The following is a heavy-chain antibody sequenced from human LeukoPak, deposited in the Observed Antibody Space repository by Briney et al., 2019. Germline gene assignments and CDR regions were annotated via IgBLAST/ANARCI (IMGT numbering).Heavy chain of an antibody. CDR1: GFTFSSYA. CDR3: AKETYYCSGGSCYSGYFDY. Sequence: PGGSLRLSCAASGFTFSSYAMSWVRQAPGKGLEWVSAISGSGGSTYYADSVKGRFTISRDNSKNPLYLQMNSLRAEDTAVYYCAKETYYCSGGSCYSGYFDYWGQGTLVTVSS. CDR2: ISGSGGST. V-gene: IGHV3-23*01. J-gene: IGHJ4*02. D-gene: IGHD2-15*01.